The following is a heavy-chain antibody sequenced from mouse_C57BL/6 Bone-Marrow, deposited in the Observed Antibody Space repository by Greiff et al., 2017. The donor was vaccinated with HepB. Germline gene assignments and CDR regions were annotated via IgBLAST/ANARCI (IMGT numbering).Heavy chain of an antibody. Sequence: VQLQQSGPELVKPGASVKIPCKASGYTFTDYNMDWVKQSHGKSLEWIGDINPNNGGTIYNQKFKGKATLTVDKSSSTAYMELRSLTSEDTAVYYCARNRVVATDYFDYWGQGTTLTVSS. CDR3: ARNRVVATDYFDY. J-gene: IGHJ2*01. D-gene: IGHD1-1*01. V-gene: IGHV1-18*01. CDR1: GYTFTDYN. CDR2: INPNNGGT.